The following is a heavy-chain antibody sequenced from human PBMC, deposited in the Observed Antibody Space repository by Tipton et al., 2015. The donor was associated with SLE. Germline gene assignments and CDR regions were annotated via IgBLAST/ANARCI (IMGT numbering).Heavy chain of an antibody. D-gene: IGHD5-18*01. J-gene: IGHJ4*02. CDR3: ARVRVDTAMGVFDF. Sequence: QSGPEVKKPGASVKVSCKASGYTFTTYDINWVRQATGQGLEWMGWMNSNSGNTGYAQKLQGRVTMTSDTSTSTAYMELRSLRSDDTAIYYCARVRVDTAMGVFDFWGQGTLVTVSS. CDR1: GYTFTTYD. V-gene: IGHV1-8*01. CDR2: MNSNSGNT.